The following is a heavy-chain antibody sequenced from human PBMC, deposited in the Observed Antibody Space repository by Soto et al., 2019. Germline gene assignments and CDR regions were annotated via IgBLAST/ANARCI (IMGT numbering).Heavy chain of an antibody. Sequence: EAQLSESGGDSVQPGGSLRLSCGASGFTFSTHAMSWVRRFPGKGLQWASAISGSGDRTYYADSVKGRFTISRDNSRNMLYLQMNSLSAEDTAIYYCVKDWSGDKCPCMDVWGPGTTVTASS. CDR1: GFTFSTHA. D-gene: IGHD3-3*01. J-gene: IGHJ6*02. CDR3: VKDWSGDKCPCMDV. V-gene: IGHV3-23*01. CDR2: ISGSGDRT.